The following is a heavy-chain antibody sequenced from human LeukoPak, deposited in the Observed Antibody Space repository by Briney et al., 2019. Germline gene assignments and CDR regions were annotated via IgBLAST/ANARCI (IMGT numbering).Heavy chain of an antibody. J-gene: IGHJ4*02. V-gene: IGHV3-21*01. D-gene: IGHD5-12*01. CDR3: ARARQGSGYDSSDY. CDR1: GFTFSSYS. Sequence: GGSLRLSCAASGFTFSSYSMNWVRQAPGKGLEWVSFISGSSSYIYYADSLRGRFTISRDNAKNSLHLQVNSLRAEDTAVYYCARARQGSGYDSSDYWGQGTLVTVSS. CDR2: ISGSSSYI.